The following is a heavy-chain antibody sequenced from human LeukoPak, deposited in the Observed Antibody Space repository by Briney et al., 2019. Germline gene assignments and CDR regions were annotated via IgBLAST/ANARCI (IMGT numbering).Heavy chain of an antibody. CDR2: INPNSGGT. Sequence: ASVKVSCKASGYTFTGYYRHWVRQAPGQGLEWMGWINPNSGGTNYAQKFQGRVTMTRDTSISTAYMELSRLRSDDTAVYYCARDTMVRGRVSDMDVWGKGTTVTVSS. D-gene: IGHD3-10*01. V-gene: IGHV1-2*02. CDR1: GYTFTGYY. J-gene: IGHJ6*03. CDR3: ARDTMVRGRVSDMDV.